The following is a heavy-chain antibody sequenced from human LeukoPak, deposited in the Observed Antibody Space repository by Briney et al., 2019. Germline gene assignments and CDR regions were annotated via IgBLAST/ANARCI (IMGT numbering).Heavy chain of an antibody. CDR2: IYYSGST. CDR3: ARDHSFGVAAAGTGWFDP. Sequence: SETLSLTCTVSGGSISRYYWSWIRQPPGKGLEWIGYIYYSGSTNYNPSLKSRVTISVDTSKNQFSLKLSSVTAADTAVYYCARDHSFGVAAAGTGWFDPWGQGTLVTVSS. V-gene: IGHV4-59*01. CDR1: GGSISRYY. D-gene: IGHD6-13*01. J-gene: IGHJ5*02.